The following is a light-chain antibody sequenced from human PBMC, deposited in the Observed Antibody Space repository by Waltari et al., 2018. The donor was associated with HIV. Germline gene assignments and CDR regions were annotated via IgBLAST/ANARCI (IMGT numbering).Light chain of an antibody. J-gene: IGLJ3*02. Sequence: QSALTQPASVSGSPGQTITISCSTSTADILNHHSISWFRHPPNAAPPLILLDADIRPSGSPFRFSGSKTDTTASLTISGLQFEDEGDYYCTSSMPGGALLFGGGTKVTVL. CDR1: TADILNHHS. CDR2: DAD. CDR3: TSSMPGGALL. V-gene: IGLV2-14*01.